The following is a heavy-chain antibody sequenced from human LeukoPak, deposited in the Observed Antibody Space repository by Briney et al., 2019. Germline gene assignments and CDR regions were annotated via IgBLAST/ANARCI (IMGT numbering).Heavy chain of an antibody. CDR1: GFTFSSYG. CDR2: IWYDGSNK. J-gene: IGHJ5*02. V-gene: IGHV3-33*01. Sequence: GRSLRLSCAASGFTFSSYGMHWVRQAPGKGLEWVAVIWYDGSNKYYADSVKGRFTISRDNSKNTLYLQMNSLRAEDTAVYYCARERGIAAAGATLAPWGQGTLVTVSS. D-gene: IGHD6-13*01. CDR3: ARERGIAAAGATLAP.